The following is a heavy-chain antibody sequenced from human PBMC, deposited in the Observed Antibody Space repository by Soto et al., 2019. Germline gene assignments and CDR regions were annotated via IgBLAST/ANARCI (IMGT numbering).Heavy chain of an antibody. CDR3: ARKGGGSGYCFDY. D-gene: IGHD3-22*01. J-gene: IGHJ4*02. CDR1: GYTFTSYA. V-gene: IGHV1-3*01. CDR2: INAGNGNT. Sequence: ASVKVSCKASGYTFTSYAMHWVRQAPGQRLEWMGWINAGNGNTKYSQKLQGRVTITRDTSASTAYMELSSLRSEDTAVYYCARKGGGSGYCFDYWGQGTLVTVSS.